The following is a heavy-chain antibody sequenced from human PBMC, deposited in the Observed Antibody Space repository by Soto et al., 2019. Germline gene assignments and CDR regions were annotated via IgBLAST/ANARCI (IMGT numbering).Heavy chain of an antibody. CDR3: ARDRFAGEINRYNWFDP. Sequence: GGSLRLSCAASGFTFSSYSMNWVRQAPGKGLEWVSYISSSSSTIYYADSVKGRFTISRDNAKNSLYLQMNSLRDEDTAVYYCARDRFAGEINRYNWFDPWGQGTLVTVSS. D-gene: IGHD3-16*01. J-gene: IGHJ5*02. V-gene: IGHV3-48*02. CDR1: GFTFSSYS. CDR2: ISSSSSTI.